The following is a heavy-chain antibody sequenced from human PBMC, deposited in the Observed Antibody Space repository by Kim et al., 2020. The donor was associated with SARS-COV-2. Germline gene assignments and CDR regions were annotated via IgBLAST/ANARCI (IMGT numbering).Heavy chain of an antibody. Sequence: YAASEKGRFTISRDNAKNSLYLQMNSLRAEDTAVYYCARDLDRDGYLFDYWGQGTLVTVSS. J-gene: IGHJ4*02. V-gene: IGHV3-11*01. D-gene: IGHD5-12*01. CDR3: ARDLDRDGYLFDY.